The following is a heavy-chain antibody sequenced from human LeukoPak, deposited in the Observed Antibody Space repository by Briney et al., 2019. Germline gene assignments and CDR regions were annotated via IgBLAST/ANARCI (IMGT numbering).Heavy chain of an antibody. CDR2: IYSSGSA. V-gene: IGHV4-4*07. CDR1: GGSTNSYY. Sequence: PSETLSLTCSVSGGSTNSYYWSWIRQPAGEGLEWIGRIYSSGSADYNPSLKSRVTMSVDTSKNQFSLKLSSVTAADTAVYYCASYTSSGAYFDYWGQGTLVTVSS. CDR3: ASYTSSGAYFDY. J-gene: IGHJ4*02. D-gene: IGHD6-25*01.